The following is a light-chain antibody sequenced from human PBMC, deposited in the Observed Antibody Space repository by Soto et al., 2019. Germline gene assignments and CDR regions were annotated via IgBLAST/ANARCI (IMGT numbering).Light chain of an antibody. V-gene: IGKV4-1*01. CDR1: QSVLYSSNNKNY. CDR3: HQDYSSPLT. Sequence: DLVMTQSPDSLAVSLGERATINCKSSQSVLYSSNNKNYLAWYQQKPGQPPKLLIYWASTRESGVPDRFSGSGSWTDFTLTISSLQAEDVAVYYCHQDYSSPLTFGPGTKVDIK. CDR2: WAS. J-gene: IGKJ3*01.